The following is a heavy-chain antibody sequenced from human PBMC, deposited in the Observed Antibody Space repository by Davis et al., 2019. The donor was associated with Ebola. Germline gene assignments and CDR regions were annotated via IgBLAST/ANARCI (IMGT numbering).Heavy chain of an antibody. Sequence: PSETLSLTCSVSGGSISSYYWDWVRQPPGKALEWIAYIDYTGRTNYNPSLKSRVTISVDTSKNQFSLRLTSVTAADTAIYYCARVRGSGSYWSEFDYWGQGILVTVSS. CDR2: IDYTGRT. V-gene: IGHV4-59*01. CDR1: GGSISSYY. J-gene: IGHJ4*02. D-gene: IGHD1-26*01. CDR3: ARVRGSGSYWSEFDY.